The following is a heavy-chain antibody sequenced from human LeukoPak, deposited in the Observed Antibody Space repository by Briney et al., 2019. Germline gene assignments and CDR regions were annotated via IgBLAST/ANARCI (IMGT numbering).Heavy chain of an antibody. V-gene: IGHV3-7*01. J-gene: IGHJ4*02. CDR1: GFSFSSFW. CDR3: ARDIEPPGLFFDY. D-gene: IGHD1-14*01. CDR2: IKYDGSEK. Sequence: GGSLRLSCAASGFSFSSFWMTWVRQAPGQGLEWVANIKYDGSEKDYVDSVKGRFTISRDNAKNSLYLQMNSLRAEDTAIYYCARDIEPPGLFFDYWGQGTLVTVSS.